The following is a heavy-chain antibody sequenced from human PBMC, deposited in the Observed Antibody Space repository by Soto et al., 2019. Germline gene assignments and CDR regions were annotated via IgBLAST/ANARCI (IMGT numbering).Heavy chain of an antibody. V-gene: IGHV1-69*06. J-gene: IGHJ6*02. CDR2: IIPIFGTA. CDR1: GGTFSNYA. D-gene: IGHD5-12*01. CDR3: ATDGYSGYGDYYLMDV. Sequence: ASVKVSCKASGGTFSNYAISWVRQAPGQGLEWMGGIIPIFGTANYAQKFQGRVTITADKSTSTDYMELSSLRSEDTAMYYCATDGYSGYGDYYLMDVWGQGTTVTVSS.